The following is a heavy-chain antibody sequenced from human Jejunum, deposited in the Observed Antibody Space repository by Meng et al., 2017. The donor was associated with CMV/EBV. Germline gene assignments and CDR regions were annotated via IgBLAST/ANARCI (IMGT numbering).Heavy chain of an antibody. D-gene: IGHD5-24*01. CDR2: INTNTGNP. CDR3: ARESPLDGYSLLDY. J-gene: IGHJ4*02. Sequence: QVQRVESGSELKKPGASVKVSCKAYVYTFTSDAMNWVRQVPGQGLEWMGWINTNTGNPTYAQGFTGRFVFSLDTSVSTAYLQINSLRADDTAVYYCARESPLDGYSLLDYWGQGTLVTVSS. V-gene: IGHV7-4-1*02. CDR1: VYTFTSDA.